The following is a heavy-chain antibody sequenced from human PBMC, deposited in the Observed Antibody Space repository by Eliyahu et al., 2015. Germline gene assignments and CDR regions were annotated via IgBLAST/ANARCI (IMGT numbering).Heavy chain of an antibody. V-gene: IGHV3-33*01. CDR3: ARSDTFGSGWFLDY. CDR2: IWYXGSNK. Sequence: RLSCAASXFTFSSYGMHWVRQAPGKGLEWXAVIWYXGSNKYYADSVKGRFTISRDNSKNTLYLQMNSLRAEDTAVYYCARSDTFGSGWFLDYWGQGTLVTVSS. D-gene: IGHD6-19*01. J-gene: IGHJ4*02. CDR1: XFTFSSYG.